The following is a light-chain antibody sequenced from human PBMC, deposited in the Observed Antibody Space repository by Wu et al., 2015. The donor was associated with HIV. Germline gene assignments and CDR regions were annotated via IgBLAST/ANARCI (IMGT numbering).Light chain of an antibody. CDR3: QQYNTYPWT. J-gene: IGKJ1*01. CDR1: QSIGGW. Sequence: DIRMTQSPSSLSASTGDRVTITCRASQSIGGWLAWYQQKPGKAPKLLIYKASSLQTGVPSRFSGSGSGTEFTLTISSLQPDDFATYHCQQYNTYPWTFGQGTKVEIK. CDR2: KAS. V-gene: IGKV1-5*03.